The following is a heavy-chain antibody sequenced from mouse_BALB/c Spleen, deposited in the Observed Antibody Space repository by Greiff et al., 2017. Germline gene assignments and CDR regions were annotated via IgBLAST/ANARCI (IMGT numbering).Heavy chain of an antibody. D-gene: IGHD1-1*01. CDR3: ARSNYYDSSCGVDY. CDR2: ISSGSSTI. V-gene: IGHV5-17*02. CDR1: GFTFSSFG. J-gene: IGHJ2*01. Sequence: EVKLVESGGGLVQPGGSRKLSCAASGFTFSSFGMYWVRQAPEKGLEWVAYISSGSSTIYYADTVKGRFTISRDNPKNTLFLQMTSLRSEDTAMYYCARSNYYDSSCGVDYWGQGTTLTVSS.